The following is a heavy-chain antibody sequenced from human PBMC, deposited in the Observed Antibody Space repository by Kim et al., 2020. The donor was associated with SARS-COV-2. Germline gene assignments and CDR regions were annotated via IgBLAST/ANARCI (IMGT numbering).Heavy chain of an antibody. V-gene: IGHV3-21*01. CDR2: ISSSSSYI. J-gene: IGHJ5*02. CDR3: ARGPDSTHLLHKANNWFDP. D-gene: IGHD6-13*01. CDR1: GFTFSSYS. Sequence: GGSLRLSCAASGFTFSSYSMNWVRQAPGKGLEWVSSISSSSSYIYYADSVKGRFTISRDNAKNSLYLQMNSLRAEDTAVYYCARGPDSTHLLHKANNWFDPWGQGTLVTVSS.